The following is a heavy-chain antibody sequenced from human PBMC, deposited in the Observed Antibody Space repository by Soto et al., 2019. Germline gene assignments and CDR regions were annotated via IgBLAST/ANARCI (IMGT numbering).Heavy chain of an antibody. CDR1: GGTVSSFA. J-gene: IGHJ4*02. Sequence: QVQLVQSGAEVKKPGSSVRVSCKASGGTVSSFAISWVRQAPGQGLEWMGGIVPILGTAYYAQNFQGRVTITPDESTNTAFMELTCLRSEETAVYYGTRGGYSSRWRFDYWGQGTQVTVSS. CDR3: TRGGYSSRWRFDY. CDR2: IVPILGTA. V-gene: IGHV1-69*01. D-gene: IGHD6-13*01.